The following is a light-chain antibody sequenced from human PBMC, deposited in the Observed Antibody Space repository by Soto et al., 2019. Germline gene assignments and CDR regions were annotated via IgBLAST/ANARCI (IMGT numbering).Light chain of an antibody. CDR1: QSVSSNY. V-gene: IGKV3-20*01. J-gene: IGKJ1*01. CDR2: GAS. Sequence: EIVLTQSPGTLSLSPLESATLSCRASQSVSSNYLAWYQQRVGQAPRLLIYGASSRATGVPDRFSGSGSGTDFTLTISRLEPEDFAVYFCQPYGTSPWTFGQGTKVEIK. CDR3: QPYGTSPWT.